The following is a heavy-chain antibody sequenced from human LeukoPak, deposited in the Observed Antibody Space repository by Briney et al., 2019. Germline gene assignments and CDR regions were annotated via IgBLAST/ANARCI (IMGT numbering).Heavy chain of an antibody. CDR1: GFTFSSYA. CDR2: ISGSGGST. V-gene: IGHV3-23*01. CDR3: AISQWLEYYFDY. Sequence: PGGSLRLSCAASGFTFSSYAMSWVRQAPGKGLEWVSAISGSGGSTYYADSVKGRFTISRDNSKNTLHLQMNSLRAEDTAVYYCAISQWLEYYFDYWGQGTLVTVSS. J-gene: IGHJ4*02. D-gene: IGHD6-19*01.